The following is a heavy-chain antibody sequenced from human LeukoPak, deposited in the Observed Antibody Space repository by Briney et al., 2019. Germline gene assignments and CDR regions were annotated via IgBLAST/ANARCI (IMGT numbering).Heavy chain of an antibody. Sequence: PETLALTCTVSGGSISSYYWSWVRQPPGKGLEWIGYNYYSGSTNYNPSLKSRVTISVDTSKNQFSLKLRSVTAADTAVYYCARVYRITMVRGVIQAWFDPWGQGTLVTVSS. CDR2: NYYSGST. CDR3: ARVYRITMVRGVIQAWFDP. CDR1: GGSISSYY. V-gene: IGHV4-59*01. J-gene: IGHJ5*02. D-gene: IGHD3-10*01.